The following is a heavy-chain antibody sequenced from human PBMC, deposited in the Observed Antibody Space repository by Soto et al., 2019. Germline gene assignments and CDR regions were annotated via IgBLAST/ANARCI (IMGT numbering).Heavy chain of an antibody. CDR1: GYSFTSYW. CDR3: ARWAAAGNYYYYGMDV. J-gene: IGHJ6*02. CDR2: IDPSDSYT. Sequence: PGESLKISCKGSGYSFTSYWISWVRQMPGKGLEWMGRIDPSDSYTNYSPSFQGHVTISADKSISTAYLQWSSLKASDTAMYYCARWAAAGNYYYYGMDVWGQGTTVTVSS. V-gene: IGHV5-10-1*01. D-gene: IGHD6-13*01.